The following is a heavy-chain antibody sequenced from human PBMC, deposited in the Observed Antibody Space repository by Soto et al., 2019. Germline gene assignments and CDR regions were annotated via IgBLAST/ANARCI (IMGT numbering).Heavy chain of an antibody. Sequence: ASVKVSCKASGYTFTGYYMHWVRQAPGQGLEWMGWINPNSGGTNYAQKFQGWVTMTRDTSISTAYMELSRLRSDDTAVYYCARDGGRHKVVTIFDIWGQGTMVTVSS. V-gene: IGHV1-2*04. J-gene: IGHJ3*02. D-gene: IGHD5-12*01. CDR3: ARDGGRHKVVTIFDI. CDR1: GYTFTGYY. CDR2: INPNSGGT.